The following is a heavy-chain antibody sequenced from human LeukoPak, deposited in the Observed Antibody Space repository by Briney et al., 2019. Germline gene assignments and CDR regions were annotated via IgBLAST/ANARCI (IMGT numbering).Heavy chain of an antibody. CDR3: AREASSGWYRSVAIRYYMDV. D-gene: IGHD6-19*01. CDR2: IKQDGSEK. V-gene: IGHV3-7*03. CDR1: GFTFSSYW. J-gene: IGHJ6*03. Sequence: GGSLRLSCAASGFTFSSYWMSWVRQAPGKGLEWVANIKQDGSEKYYVDSVKGRFTISRDNAKNSLYLQMNSLRAEDTALYYCAREASSGWYRSVAIRYYMDVWGKGTTVTVSS.